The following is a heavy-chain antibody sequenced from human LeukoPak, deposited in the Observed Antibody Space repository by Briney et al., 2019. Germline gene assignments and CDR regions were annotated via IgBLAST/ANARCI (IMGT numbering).Heavy chain of an antibody. CDR1: GGTFSSYA. CDR2: ISAYNGNT. V-gene: IGHV1-18*01. Sequence: ASVKVSCKASGGTFSSYAISWVRQAPGQGLEWMGWISAYNGNTNYAQKFQGRVTMTTDTSTSTAYMELRSLRSDDTAVYYCARDGPGAFDIWGQGTMVTVSS. J-gene: IGHJ3*02. CDR3: ARDGPGAFDI.